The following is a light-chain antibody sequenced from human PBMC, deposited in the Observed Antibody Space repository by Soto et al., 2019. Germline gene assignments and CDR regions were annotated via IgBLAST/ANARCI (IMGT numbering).Light chain of an antibody. CDR3: SSYTSSNNYV. Sequence: QSVLTQPASVSGSPGQTITLSCTGTSSDVGGYNYVSWYQQHPGKAPKLMIYEVSKRPSEVFNRFSGSKPGNTASLTISGLQAEDEADYYCSSYTSSNNYVFGTGTKVTVL. CDR2: EVS. CDR1: SSDVGGYNY. V-gene: IGLV2-14*01. J-gene: IGLJ1*01.